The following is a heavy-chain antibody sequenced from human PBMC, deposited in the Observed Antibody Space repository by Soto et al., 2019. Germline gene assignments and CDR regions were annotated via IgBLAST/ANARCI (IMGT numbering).Heavy chain of an antibody. CDR3: AKDFDDFWSGYYVSPYGWFDP. Sequence: GESLKISCAASGFTFSSYAMSWVRQAPGKGLEWVSAISGSGGSTYYADSVKGRFTISRDNSKNTLYLQMNSLRAEDTAVYYCAKDFDDFWSGYYVSPYGWFDPWGQGTLVTVSS. CDR2: ISGSGGST. CDR1: GFTFSSYA. D-gene: IGHD3-3*01. J-gene: IGHJ5*02. V-gene: IGHV3-23*01.